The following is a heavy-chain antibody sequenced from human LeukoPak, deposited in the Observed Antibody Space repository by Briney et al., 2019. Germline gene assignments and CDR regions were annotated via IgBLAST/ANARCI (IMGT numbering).Heavy chain of an antibody. CDR3: ARDHINLARITMIVVAPGYFQH. V-gene: IGHV1-46*01. D-gene: IGHD3-22*01. CDR1: GYTFTSYY. J-gene: IGHJ1*01. CDR2: INPSGSST. Sequence: ASVKVSCKASGYTFTSYYMHWVRQAPGQGLEWMGIINPSGSSTSYAQKFQGRVTMTRDTSTSTVYMELSSLRSEDTAVYYCARDHINLARITMIVVAPGYFQHWGQGTLVTVSS.